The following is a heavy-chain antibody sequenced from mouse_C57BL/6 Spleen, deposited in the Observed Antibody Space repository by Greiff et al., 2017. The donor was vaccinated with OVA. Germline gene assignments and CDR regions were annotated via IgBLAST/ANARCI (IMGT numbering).Heavy chain of an antibody. CDR2: IDPETGGT. J-gene: IGHJ2*01. CDR1: GYTFTDYE. V-gene: IGHV1-15*01. CDR3: LLWGGSLYYFDY. Sequence: QVQLPQSGAELVRPGASVTLSCKASGYTFTDYEMHWVKQTPVHGLEWIGAIDPETGGTAYNQKFKGKAILTADKSSSTAYMELRNLTSEDSAVYYCLLWGGSLYYFDYWGQGTTRTGSS. D-gene: IGHD1-1*02.